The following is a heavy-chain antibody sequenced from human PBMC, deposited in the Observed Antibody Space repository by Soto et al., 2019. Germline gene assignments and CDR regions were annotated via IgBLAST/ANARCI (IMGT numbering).Heavy chain of an antibody. D-gene: IGHD2-2*01. CDR1: GYTFTNYA. J-gene: IGHJ4*02. CDR2: INTGTDNT. CDR3: ARGRGWSCSSTSCPTLDY. Sequence: GASVKVSCKASGYTFTNYAMNWVRQAPGQRLEWMGWINTGTDNTKYSQDLQGRVTITRDTSASTAYMDLSSLRSEDTAVYYCARGRGWSCSSTSCPTLDYWGQGTLVTVSS. V-gene: IGHV1-3*04.